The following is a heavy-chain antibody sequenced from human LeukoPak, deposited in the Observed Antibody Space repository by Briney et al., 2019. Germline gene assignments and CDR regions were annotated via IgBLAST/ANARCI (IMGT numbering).Heavy chain of an antibody. CDR2: ISAYSANT. J-gene: IGHJ5*02. V-gene: IGHV1-18*01. Sequence: RASVKVSCKASGYTFTSNGFTWVRQAPGQGLEWVGWISAYSANTNYAQKFQGRVTMTTDTSTSTAYMELRSLRSDDTAVYYCATTTTGWFAPWGQGTLVTVSS. D-gene: IGHD1-1*01. CDR1: GYTFTSNG. CDR3: ATTTTGWFAP.